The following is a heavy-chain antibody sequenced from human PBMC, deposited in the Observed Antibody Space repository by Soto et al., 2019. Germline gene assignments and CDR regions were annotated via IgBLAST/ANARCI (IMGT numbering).Heavy chain of an antibody. CDR2: INPNSGGT. J-gene: IGHJ6*02. CDR3: ARGRDIVVVPAAIGLGDYYGMDV. V-gene: IGHV1-2*04. CDR1: GYTFTGYY. D-gene: IGHD2-2*01. Sequence: ASVKVSCKASGYTFTGYYMHWVRQAPGQGLEWMGWINPNSGGTNYAQKFQGWVTMTRDTSISTAYMELSRLRSDDTAAYYCARGRDIVVVPAAIGLGDYYGMDVWGQGTTVTVSS.